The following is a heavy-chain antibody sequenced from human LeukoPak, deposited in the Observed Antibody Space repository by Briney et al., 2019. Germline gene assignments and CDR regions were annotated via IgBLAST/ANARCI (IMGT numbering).Heavy chain of an antibody. V-gene: IGHV5-51*01. Sequence: GESLKISCKGSGYSFTSHWIGWVRQTPGKGLEWMGIIYPGDSDVRYSPSFQGQVAISADKSISTAYLQWSSLKASDTAMYYCARQIASGTYYFDYWGQGTLVTVSS. D-gene: IGHD1-26*01. CDR2: IYPGDSDV. J-gene: IGHJ4*02. CDR1: GYSFTSHW. CDR3: ARQIASGTYYFDY.